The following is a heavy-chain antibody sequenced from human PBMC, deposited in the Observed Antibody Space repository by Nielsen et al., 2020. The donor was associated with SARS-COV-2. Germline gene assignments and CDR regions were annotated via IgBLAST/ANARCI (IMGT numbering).Heavy chain of an antibody. Sequence: GESLKISCAASGFTFSRYGMHWVRQAPGKGLEWVAVISYDGSNKYYADSVKGRFTISRDNSKNTLYLQMNSLRAEDTAVYYCAKAFYVDIVATIPYYYYYYGMDVWGQGTTVTVSS. J-gene: IGHJ6*02. V-gene: IGHV3-30*18. CDR3: AKAFYVDIVATIPYYYYYYGMDV. D-gene: IGHD5-12*01. CDR1: GFTFSRYG. CDR2: ISYDGSNK.